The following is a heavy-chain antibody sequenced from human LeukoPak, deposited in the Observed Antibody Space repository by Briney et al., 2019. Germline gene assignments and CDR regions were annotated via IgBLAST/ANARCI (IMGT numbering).Heavy chain of an antibody. CDR1: GFTFSSYS. V-gene: IGHV3-21*01. J-gene: IGHJ4*02. D-gene: IGHD3-22*01. CDR2: ISSSSSYI. CDR3: AKGDSSGYYYVPSYFDY. Sequence: GGSLRLSCAASGFTFSSYSMNWVRQAPGKGLEWVSSISSSSSYIYYAGSVKGRFTISRDNAKNSLYLQMNSLRAEDTAVYYCAKGDSSGYYYVPSYFDYWGQGTLVTVSS.